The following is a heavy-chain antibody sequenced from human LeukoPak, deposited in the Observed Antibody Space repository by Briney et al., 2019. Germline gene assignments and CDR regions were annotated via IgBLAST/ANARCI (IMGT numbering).Heavy chain of an antibody. D-gene: IGHD3-16*02. Sequence: PSETLSLTCAVYGGSFSGYYWNWTRQPPGKGLEWIGEINHRGSTNYNPSLKSRVTISVDTSKNQFSLKLSSVTAADTAVYYCARGRTTYDYVWGSYRPPDYWGQGTLVTVSS. CDR3: ARGRTTYDYVWGSYRPPDY. V-gene: IGHV4-34*01. CDR2: INHRGST. CDR1: GGSFSGYY. J-gene: IGHJ4*02.